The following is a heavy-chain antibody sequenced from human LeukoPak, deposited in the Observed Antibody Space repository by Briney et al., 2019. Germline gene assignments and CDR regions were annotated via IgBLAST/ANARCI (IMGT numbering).Heavy chain of an antibody. CDR1: GGSISSSAYY. CDR2: VYYTGST. Sequence: SETLSLTCAVSGGSISSSAYYWGWIRQPPGKGLEWIGTVYYTGSTYYNPSLKSRVTISEDTSRNQFSLKLNSVTAADTPVYYCARGSGTYYYDSGGYLNWFDPWGQGILVTVSS. V-gene: IGHV4-39*01. J-gene: IGHJ5*02. CDR3: ARGSGTYYYDSGGYLNWFDP. D-gene: IGHD3-22*01.